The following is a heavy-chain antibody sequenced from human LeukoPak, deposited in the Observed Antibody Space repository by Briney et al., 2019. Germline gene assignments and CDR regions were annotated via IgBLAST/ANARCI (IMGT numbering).Heavy chain of an antibody. D-gene: IGHD4-17*01. Sequence: GGSLRLSCAASGFTFSSYAMSWVRQAPGKGLEWVSAISGSGGSTYYADSVKGRFTISRDNSKNTLYLQMNSLRAEDTAVYYCAKDLGDYGDLYYFDYWGQGTLVTVSS. CDR2: ISGSGGST. V-gene: IGHV3-23*01. J-gene: IGHJ4*02. CDR1: GFTFSSYA. CDR3: AKDLGDYGDLYYFDY.